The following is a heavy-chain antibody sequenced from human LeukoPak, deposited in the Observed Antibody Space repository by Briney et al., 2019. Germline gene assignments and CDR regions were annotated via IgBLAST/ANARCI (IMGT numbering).Heavy chain of an antibody. J-gene: IGHJ4*02. CDR2: SYYSGST. V-gene: IGHV4-59*08. D-gene: IGHD3-22*01. CDR1: GDSISSYY. CDR3: AAGGSSGYYLVY. Sequence: PSETLSLTCTVSGDSISSYYWSWIRQPPGKGLEWIGCSYYSGSTNYNPSLKSRVTISVDTSKNQFSLKLSSVTAADTAVYYCAAGGSSGYYLVYWGQGTLVTVSS.